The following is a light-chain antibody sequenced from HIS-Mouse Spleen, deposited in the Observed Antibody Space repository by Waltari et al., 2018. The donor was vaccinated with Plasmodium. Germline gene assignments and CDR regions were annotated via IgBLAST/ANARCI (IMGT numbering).Light chain of an antibody. CDR1: A. CDR2: EDS. J-gene: IGLJ3*02. CDR3: YSTDSSGNHRV. Sequence: SYELTQPPSVSVSPGQTARITYPGAAYCYQQKSGQAPVLVIYEDSKRPSGIPERFSGSSSGTMATLTISGAQVEDEADYYCYSTDSSGNHRVFGGGTKLTVL. V-gene: IGLV3-10*01.